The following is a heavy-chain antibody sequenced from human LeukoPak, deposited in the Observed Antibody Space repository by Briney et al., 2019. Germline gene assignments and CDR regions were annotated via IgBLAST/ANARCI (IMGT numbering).Heavy chain of an antibody. Sequence: PGGSLRLSCAASGFTFSSYAMSWVRQAPGKGLEWVSVISGSGGSTYYADSVKGRFTISRDNSENTVFLQMDSLRVEDTAVYYCTRDKIMVTTILDYYYGMDVWGQGTTVTVSS. D-gene: IGHD2-21*02. CDR1: GFTFSSYA. CDR2: ISGSGGST. CDR3: TRDKIMVTTILDYYYGMDV. J-gene: IGHJ6*02. V-gene: IGHV3-23*01.